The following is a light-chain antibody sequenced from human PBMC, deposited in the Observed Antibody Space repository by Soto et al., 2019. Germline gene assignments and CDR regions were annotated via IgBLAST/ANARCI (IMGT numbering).Light chain of an antibody. Sequence: DIHMTQSPSTLSASLGDRVSITCRASQSINSWLAWYQQKPGKAPKLLIYDASGLQSGVPSRFSGSESGAEFTLTISGLQPDDFATYYCQQYKNYPFTFGPGTKV. CDR3: QQYKNYPFT. J-gene: IGKJ3*01. CDR1: QSINSW. CDR2: DAS. V-gene: IGKV1-5*01.